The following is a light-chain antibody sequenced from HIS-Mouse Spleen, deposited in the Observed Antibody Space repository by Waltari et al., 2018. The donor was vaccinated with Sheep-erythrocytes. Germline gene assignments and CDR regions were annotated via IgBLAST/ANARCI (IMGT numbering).Light chain of an antibody. J-gene: IGLJ3*02. Sequence: QSVLTQPPSASGTPGQRVTISCSGSSSNIGSNTVNWYQQLPGTAPKLLIYSNNQRPSGVPDRFSGCKSGPSASLAISGLQSEDEADYYCAAWDDSLNGPVFGGGTKLTVL. CDR2: SNN. CDR1: SSNIGSNT. V-gene: IGLV1-44*01. CDR3: AAWDDSLNGPV.